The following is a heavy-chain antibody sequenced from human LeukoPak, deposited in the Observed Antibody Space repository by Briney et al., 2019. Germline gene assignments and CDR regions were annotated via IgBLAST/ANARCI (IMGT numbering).Heavy chain of an antibody. V-gene: IGHV1-69*05. J-gene: IGHJ5*02. CDR2: IIPIFGTA. Sequence: SVKVSCKASGGTFSSYAISWVRQAPGQGLEWMGGIIPIFGTATYAQKFQGRVTITTDESTSPAYMELSSLRSEDTAVYYCARGIASEVANWFDPWGQGTLVTVSS. CDR1: GGTFSSYA. D-gene: IGHD1-26*01. CDR3: ARGIASEVANWFDP.